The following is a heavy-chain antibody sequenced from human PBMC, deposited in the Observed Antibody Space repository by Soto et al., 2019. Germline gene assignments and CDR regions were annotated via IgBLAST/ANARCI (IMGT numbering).Heavy chain of an antibody. CDR1: GASISSGTFY. D-gene: IGHD5-12*01. Sequence: PSETLSLTCTVSGASISSGTFYWGWIRQPPGKGLESIANIYYDGSTYYNPSLKSRVTISLDTSKNQFSLKLSSVTAADTAVYYCARAGYNIDYWGQGTLVTVSS. V-gene: IGHV4-39*07. J-gene: IGHJ4*02. CDR3: ARAGYNIDY. CDR2: IYYDGST.